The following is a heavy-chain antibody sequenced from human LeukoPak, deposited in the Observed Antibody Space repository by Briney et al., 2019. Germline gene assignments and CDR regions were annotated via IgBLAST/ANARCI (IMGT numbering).Heavy chain of an antibody. Sequence: GGSLRLSCAASGFTFSSYWMHWVRQAPGKGLVWVSRINSDGSSTSYADSVKGRLTISRDNAKNTLYLQMNSLRAEDTAVYYCAREDVDGYLPDGYWGQGTLVTVSS. CDR2: INSDGSST. D-gene: IGHD5-24*01. V-gene: IGHV3-74*01. CDR1: GFTFSSYW. J-gene: IGHJ4*02. CDR3: AREDVDGYLPDGY.